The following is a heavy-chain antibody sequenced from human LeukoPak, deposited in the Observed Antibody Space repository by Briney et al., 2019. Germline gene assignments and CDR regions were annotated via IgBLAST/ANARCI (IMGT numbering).Heavy chain of an antibody. V-gene: IGHV4-34*01. J-gene: IGHJ4*02. CDR2: IYYSGST. CDR1: GGSFSGYY. CDR3: ATTTIRLGY. D-gene: IGHD1-26*01. Sequence: MSSETLSLTCAVYGGSFSGYYWSWIRQPPGKGLEWIGSIYYSGSTYYNPSLKSRVTISVDTSKNQFSLKLNSVTAADTAMYYCATTTIRLGYWGQGTLVTVSS.